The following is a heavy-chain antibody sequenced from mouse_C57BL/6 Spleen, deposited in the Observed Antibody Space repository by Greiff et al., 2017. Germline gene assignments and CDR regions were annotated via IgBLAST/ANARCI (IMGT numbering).Heavy chain of an antibody. CDR3: VRHAYYSNYLFDY. Sequence: EVQGVESGGGLVQPKGSLKLSCAASGFSFNTYAMNWVRQAPGKGLEWVGRIRSKSNNYATYYADSVKDRFTISRDDSESMLYQQMNNLKTETTAIYYCVRHAYYSNYLFDYWGQGTTLTVSS. CDR2: IRSKSNNYAT. J-gene: IGHJ2*01. CDR1: GFSFNTYA. D-gene: IGHD2-5*01. V-gene: IGHV10-1*01.